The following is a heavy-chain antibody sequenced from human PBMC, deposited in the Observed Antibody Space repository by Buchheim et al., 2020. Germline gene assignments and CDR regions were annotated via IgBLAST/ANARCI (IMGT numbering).Heavy chain of an antibody. CDR3: AKDPHCSGGSCYSGAYYYYMDV. CDR1: GFTFSSYG. Sequence: QVQLVESGGGVVQPGRSLRLSCAASGFTFSSYGMHWVRQAPGKGLEWVAVISYDGSNKYYADSVKGRFTISRDNSKHTLYPQMNSLRAEDTAVYYCAKDPHCSGGSCYSGAYYYYMDVWGKGTT. V-gene: IGHV3-30*18. J-gene: IGHJ6*03. CDR2: ISYDGSNK. D-gene: IGHD2-15*01.